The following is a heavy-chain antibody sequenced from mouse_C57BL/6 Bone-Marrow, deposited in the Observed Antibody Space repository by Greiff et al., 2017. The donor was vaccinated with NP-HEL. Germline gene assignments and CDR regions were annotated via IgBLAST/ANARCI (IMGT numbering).Heavy chain of an antibody. CDR2: ISYSGST. CDR1: GYSITSDY. CDR3: ARSPLWLRRNYYAMDN. Sequence: EVQLQQSGPGLAKPSQTLSLTCSVTGYSITSDYWNWIRKFPGNKLEYMGYISYSGSTYYTPSLKSRISITRDTSKNQYYRQLNSVTTEDTATYYCARSPLWLRRNYYAMDNWGQGTSVTVSS. J-gene: IGHJ4*01. V-gene: IGHV3-8*01. D-gene: IGHD2-2*01.